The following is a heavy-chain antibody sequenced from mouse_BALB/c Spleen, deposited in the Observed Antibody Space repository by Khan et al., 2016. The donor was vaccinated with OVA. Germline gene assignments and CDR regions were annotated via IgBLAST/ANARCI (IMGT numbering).Heavy chain of an antibody. Sequence: QVQLKQSGAELVRPGSSVKISCKASGYTFSSYWMNWVKQRPGQGLEGIGQIYPGDGDTNYNGKFKGKATLTADKSSRTAYMQLSSLTSEDSAVYFCARYYGSSFAYWGQGTLVTVSA. J-gene: IGHJ3*01. CDR2: IYPGDGDT. V-gene: IGHV1-80*01. D-gene: IGHD1-1*01. CDR3: ARYYGSSFAY. CDR1: GYTFSSYW.